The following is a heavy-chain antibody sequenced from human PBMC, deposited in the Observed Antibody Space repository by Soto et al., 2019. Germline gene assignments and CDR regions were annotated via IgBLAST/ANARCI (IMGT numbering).Heavy chain of an antibody. J-gene: IGHJ4*02. D-gene: IGHD6-19*01. V-gene: IGHV3-9*01. CDR3: AAQQWLVQGPFDY. CDR2: ISWNSGSI. CDR1: GFTLDDYA. Sequence: DVQLVESGGGLVQPGRSLRLSCAASGFTLDDYAMHWVRQAPGKGLEWVSGISWNSGSIGYADSVKGRFTISRDNAKNSLYLQMNSLRAEDTALYYCAAQQWLVQGPFDYWGQGTLVTVSS.